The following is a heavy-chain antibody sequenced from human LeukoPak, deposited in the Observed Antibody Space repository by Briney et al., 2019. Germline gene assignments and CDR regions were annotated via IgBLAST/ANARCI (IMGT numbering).Heavy chain of an antibody. CDR2: IIPIFGTA. D-gene: IGHD3-3*01. CDR1: GYTFTSYA. J-gene: IGHJ4*02. V-gene: IGHV1-69*05. CDR3: AREGEFGVVTNFDY. Sequence: GASVKVSCKASGYTFTSYAISWVRQAPGQGLEWMGRIIPIFGTANYAQKFQGRVTITTDESTSTAYMELSSLRSEDTAVYYCAREGEFGVVTNFDYWGQGTLVTVSS.